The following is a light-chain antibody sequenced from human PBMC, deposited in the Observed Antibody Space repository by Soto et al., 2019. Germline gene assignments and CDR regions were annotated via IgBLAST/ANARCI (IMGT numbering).Light chain of an antibody. J-gene: IGKJ5*01. V-gene: IGKV3-11*01. CDR2: DAS. Sequence: EIVLTQSPVTLSLSPGERATLSRRASQSVTTYLAWYQQKPGQAPRLLIYDASTRATGIPARFSGSGSGTDFTLNIGSLEPEDFAVYYCQQRSNWPPSITFGQGTRLEIK. CDR3: QQRSNWPPSIT. CDR1: QSVTTY.